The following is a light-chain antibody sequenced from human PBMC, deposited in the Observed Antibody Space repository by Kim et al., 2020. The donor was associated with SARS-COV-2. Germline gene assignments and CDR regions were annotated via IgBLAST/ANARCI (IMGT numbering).Light chain of an antibody. CDR3: QQSYSPLYT. V-gene: IGKV1-39*01. J-gene: IGKJ2*01. CDR2: AAS. CDR1: QSISNY. Sequence: DIQMTQSPSSLSASVGDRVTITCRASQSISNYLNWYQQKPGKAPKLLIYAASSLQSGVPSRFSGSGSGTDFTLTISSLQPEDFATYFCQQSYSPLYTFGQGTKLEI.